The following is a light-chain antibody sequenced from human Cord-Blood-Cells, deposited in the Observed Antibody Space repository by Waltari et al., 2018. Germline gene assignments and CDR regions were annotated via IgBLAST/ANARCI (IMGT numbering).Light chain of an antibody. Sequence: QSALTQPRSVSGSPGQSVTISCTGTSSDVGGYNYVSWYQQHPSTAPKLMIYDVSKRPSGVPDRFAGSKSGNAASLTISGLQAEDEADYYYCSYAGSYTFWVFGGGTKLTVL. CDR1: SSDVGGYNY. J-gene: IGLJ3*02. V-gene: IGLV2-11*01. CDR3: CSYAGSYTFWV. CDR2: DVS.